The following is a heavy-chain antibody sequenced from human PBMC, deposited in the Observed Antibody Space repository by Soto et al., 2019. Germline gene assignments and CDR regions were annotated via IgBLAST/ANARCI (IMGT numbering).Heavy chain of an antibody. CDR1: GGTFSSYA. J-gene: IGHJ5*02. V-gene: IGHV1-69*12. CDR2: IIPIFGTA. CDR3: AKGREWPEPEYTWFDP. D-gene: IGHD3-3*01. Sequence: QVQLVQSGAEVKKPGSSVKVSCKASGGTFSSYAISWVRQAPGQGLEWMGGIIPIFGTAKYAQKFQGRVTITADEYTSTDYKERSRLRAEDTDVYYCAKGREWPEPEYTWFDPWGQGTLVTVSS.